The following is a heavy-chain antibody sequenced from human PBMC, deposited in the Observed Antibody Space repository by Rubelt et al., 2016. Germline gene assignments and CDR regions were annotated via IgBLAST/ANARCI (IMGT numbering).Heavy chain of an antibody. D-gene: IGHD3-22*01. CDR3: TTDFGTYYYDSSGYYSPDY. CDR1: GFTFSNAW. CDR2: IKSKTDGGTT. J-gene: IGHJ4*02. Sequence: GGSLRLSCAASGFTFSNAWMSWVRQAPGKGLEWVGRIKSKTDGGTTDYAAPVKGRFTISRDDSKNTLYLQMNSLKTEDTAVYYCTTDFGTYYYDSSGYYSPDYWGQGTLVTVSS. V-gene: IGHV3-15*01.